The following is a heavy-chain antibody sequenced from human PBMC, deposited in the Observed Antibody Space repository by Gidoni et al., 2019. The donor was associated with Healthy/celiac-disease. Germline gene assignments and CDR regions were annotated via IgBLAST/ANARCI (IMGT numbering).Heavy chain of an antibody. CDR1: GFTFDDYA. V-gene: IGHV3-9*01. Sequence: EVQLVESGGGLVQPGRSLRLSCAASGFTFDDYAMHWVRQAPGKGLEWVSSISWNSGSIGYADSVKGRFTISRDNAKNSLYLQMNSLRAEDTALYYCAKVVGDYGGNGGWFDPWGQGTLVTVSS. CDR2: ISWNSGSI. D-gene: IGHD4-17*01. J-gene: IGHJ5*02. CDR3: AKVVGDYGGNGGWFDP.